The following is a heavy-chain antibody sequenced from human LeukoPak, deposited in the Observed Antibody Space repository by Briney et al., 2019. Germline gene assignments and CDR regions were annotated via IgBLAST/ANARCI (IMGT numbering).Heavy chain of an antibody. Sequence: PSETLSLTCAVYGGSFSGYYCSWIRQPPGKGLEWIGEINHSGSTNYNPSLKSRVTISVDTSKNQFSLKLSSVTAADTAVYYCARHLAAGPQHFDYWGQGTLVTVSS. J-gene: IGHJ4*02. V-gene: IGHV4-34*01. CDR2: INHSGST. D-gene: IGHD6-6*01. CDR1: GGSFSGYY. CDR3: ARHLAAGPQHFDY.